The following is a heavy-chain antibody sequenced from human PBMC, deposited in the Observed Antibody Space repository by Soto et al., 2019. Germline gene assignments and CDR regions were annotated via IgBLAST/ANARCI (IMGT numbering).Heavy chain of an antibody. CDR1: GFTFSSYA. CDR2: ISGSGGST. J-gene: IGHJ4*02. Sequence: EVQLLESGGGSVQPGGSLRLSCAASGFTFSSYAMSWVRQAPGKGLEWVSAISGSGGSTYYADSVKGRFTISRDNSKNTLYLQMNSLRAEDTAVYYCAKDKVAGTVSDYFDYWGQGTLVTVSS. CDR3: AKDKVAGTVSDYFDY. D-gene: IGHD6-19*01. V-gene: IGHV3-23*01.